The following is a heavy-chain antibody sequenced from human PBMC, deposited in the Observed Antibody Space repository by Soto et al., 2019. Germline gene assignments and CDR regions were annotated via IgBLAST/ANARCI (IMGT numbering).Heavy chain of an antibody. D-gene: IGHD6-19*01. Sequence: ASVKGYCKASGYIFTGYYLLWVRQAPGQGVEWMGWINPNSGGTHXAQRFQGRVTMTRDTSISPAYIELSRLRSDDTAVCYCARPLYSSSGYGGQGTLVTVSS. J-gene: IGHJ4*02. CDR2: INPNSGGT. V-gene: IGHV1-2*02. CDR3: ARPLYSSSGY. CDR1: GYIFTGYY.